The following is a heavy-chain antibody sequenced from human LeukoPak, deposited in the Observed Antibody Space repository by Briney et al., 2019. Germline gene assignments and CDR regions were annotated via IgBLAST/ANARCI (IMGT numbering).Heavy chain of an antibody. CDR3: ARDAGLIFGVVTPGYYYMDV. CDR2: IIPIFGTA. CDR1: GGTFSSYA. V-gene: IGHV1-69*13. Sequence: EASVKVSCKSSGGTFSSYAISWVRQAPGQGLEWMGGIIPIFGTANYAQKFQGRVTITADESTSTAYMELSSLRSEDTAVYYCARDAGLIFGVVTPGYYYMDVWGKGTTVTVSS. J-gene: IGHJ6*03. D-gene: IGHD3-3*01.